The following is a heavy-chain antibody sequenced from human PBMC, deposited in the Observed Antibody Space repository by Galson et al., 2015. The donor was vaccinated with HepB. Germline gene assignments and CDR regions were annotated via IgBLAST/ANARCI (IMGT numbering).Heavy chain of an antibody. V-gene: IGHV3-7*03. Sequence: SLRLSCAASGFTFSSYWMGWVRQAPGKGLEWVANIKQDGSEKDYVDSVKGRFTISRDNAKNSLYLQMNSLRAEDTAVYYCARDLYGGGYYNYYYGMDVWGQGTTVTVSS. D-gene: IGHD3-3*01. CDR3: ARDLYGGGYYNYYYGMDV. CDR2: IKQDGSEK. J-gene: IGHJ6*02. CDR1: GFTFSSYW.